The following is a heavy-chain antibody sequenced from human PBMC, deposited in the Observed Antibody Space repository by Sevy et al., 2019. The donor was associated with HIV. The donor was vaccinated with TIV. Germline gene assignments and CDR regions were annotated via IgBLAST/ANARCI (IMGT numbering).Heavy chain of an antibody. CDR3: AKGIFNYMDV. J-gene: IGHJ6*03. CDR2: ISGSGGTT. V-gene: IGHV3-23*01. Sequence: GGSLRLSCAASGFTLRSFVMSWVRQAPGKGLEWVSTISGSGGTTTYADSVKGRFTISRDNSKNTLFMQMNSLRAEDTAVYYCAKGIFNYMDVWGKGTTVTVSS. CDR1: GFTLRSFV.